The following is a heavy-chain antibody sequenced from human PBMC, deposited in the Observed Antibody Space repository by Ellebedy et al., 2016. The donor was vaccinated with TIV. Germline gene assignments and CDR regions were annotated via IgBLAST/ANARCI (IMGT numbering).Heavy chain of an antibody. J-gene: IGHJ3*02. CDR3: ARYRSPNYYDSSGYYGAFDI. CDR2: INPNSGGT. CDR1: GYTFTSYD. D-gene: IGHD3-22*01. Sequence: AASVKVSCKASGYTFTSYDINWVRQAPGQGLEWMGWINPNSGGTNYAQKFQGWVTMTRDTSISTAYMELSRLRSDDTAVYYCARYRSPNYYDSSGYYGAFDIWGQGTMVTVSS. V-gene: IGHV1-2*04.